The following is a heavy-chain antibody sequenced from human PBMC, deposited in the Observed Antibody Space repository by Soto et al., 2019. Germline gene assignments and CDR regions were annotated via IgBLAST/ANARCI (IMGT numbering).Heavy chain of an antibody. CDR2: ISGSGGST. Sequence: GGSLRLSCAASGFTFSSYAMSWVRQAPGKGLEWVSAISGSGGSTYYADSVKGRFTISRDNSKNTLYLQMNSLRAEDTAVYYCAKSLGYCSGGSCSYYYYGMDVWGQGTTVTVSS. D-gene: IGHD2-15*01. J-gene: IGHJ6*02. CDR3: AKSLGYCSGGSCSYYYYGMDV. V-gene: IGHV3-23*01. CDR1: GFTFSSYA.